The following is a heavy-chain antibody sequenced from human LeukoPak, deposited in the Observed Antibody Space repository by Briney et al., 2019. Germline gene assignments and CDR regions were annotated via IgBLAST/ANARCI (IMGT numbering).Heavy chain of an antibody. CDR1: GGSISSGGYY. D-gene: IGHD2-2*01. CDR3: ARETRGALVVPAATPINWFDP. CDR2: IYYSGST. Sequence: SETLSLTCTVSGGSISSGGYYWSWLRQHPGTGLEWIGYIYYSGSTYYNPSLKSRVTISVDTSKNQFSLKLSSVTAADTAVYYCARETRGALVVPAATPINWFDPWGQGTLVTVSS. J-gene: IGHJ5*02. V-gene: IGHV4-31*03.